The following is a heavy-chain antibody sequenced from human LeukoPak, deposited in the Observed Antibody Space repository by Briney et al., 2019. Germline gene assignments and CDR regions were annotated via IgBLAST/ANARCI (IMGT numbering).Heavy chain of an antibody. CDR1: GFTFSSYA. V-gene: IGHV4-59*01. CDR3: AREGQPPYYYYYMDV. D-gene: IGHD1-14*01. Sequence: GSLRLSCAASGFTFSSYAMSWVRQAPGKGLEWIGYIYYSGSTNYNPSLKSRVTISVDTSKNQFSLKLSSVTAADTAVYYCAREGQPPYYYYYMDVWGKGTTVTISS. CDR2: IYYSGST. J-gene: IGHJ6*03.